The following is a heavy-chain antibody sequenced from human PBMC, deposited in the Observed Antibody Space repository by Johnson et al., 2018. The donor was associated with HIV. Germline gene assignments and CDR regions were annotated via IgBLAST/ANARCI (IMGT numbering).Heavy chain of an antibody. V-gene: IGHV3-20*04. Sequence: VESGGGVVRPGGSLRLSCAASGFTFNDYGMHWVRQAPGKGLEWVSGFNWHGGRTGFADSVKGRFTISRVNAKNSLYLQMNGLRAEDTALYYCARVLTFYYDSSGFRNDAFDIWGQGTMVSVSS. CDR1: GFTFNDYG. CDR2: FNWHGGRT. J-gene: IGHJ3*02. CDR3: ARVLTFYYDSSGFRNDAFDI. D-gene: IGHD3-22*01.